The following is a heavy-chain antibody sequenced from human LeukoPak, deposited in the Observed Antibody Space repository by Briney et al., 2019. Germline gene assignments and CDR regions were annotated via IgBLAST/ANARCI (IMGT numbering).Heavy chain of an antibody. CDR1: GGSTSSSSYY. Sequence: SETLSLTCTVSGGSTSSSSYYWSWIRQPPGKGLEWIGYIYYSGSTNYNPSLKSRVTISVDTSKNQFSLKLNSVTAADTAVYYCARGSGSFGYWGQGTLVTVSS. CDR2: IYYSGST. D-gene: IGHD3-10*01. CDR3: ARGSGSFGY. V-gene: IGHV4-61*01. J-gene: IGHJ4*02.